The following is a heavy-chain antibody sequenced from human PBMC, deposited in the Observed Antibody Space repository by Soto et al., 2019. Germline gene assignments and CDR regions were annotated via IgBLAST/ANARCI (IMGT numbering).Heavy chain of an antibody. D-gene: IGHD4-17*01. CDR2: IHYNGNT. J-gene: IGHJ2*01. CDR3: ASPPDYGDWYWSFDV. V-gene: IGHV4-39*01. Sequence: QVQLQESGPGLVKPSETLSLTCTVSGASMKTFSFYWGWIRQPPGKGLEWIGSIHYNGNTYHNPSLKSRVSLSVDTSTNQFSLRLRSVTAADTAVYFCASPPDYGDWYWSFDVWGCGTLVTVSS. CDR1: GASMKTFSFY.